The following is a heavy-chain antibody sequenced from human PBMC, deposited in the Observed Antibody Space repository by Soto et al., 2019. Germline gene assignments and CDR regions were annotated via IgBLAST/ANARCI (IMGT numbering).Heavy chain of an antibody. Sequence: SVKVSCKASRGTYRSYTLSWVRQAPGQGLEWMGRIIPILGIANYAQKFQGRVTITADKSTSTAYMELSSLRSEDTAVYYCASSGDSSSSGDYWGQGTLVTVSS. CDR2: IIPILGIA. D-gene: IGHD6-6*01. CDR3: ASSGDSSSSGDY. J-gene: IGHJ4*02. V-gene: IGHV1-69*02. CDR1: RGTYRSYT.